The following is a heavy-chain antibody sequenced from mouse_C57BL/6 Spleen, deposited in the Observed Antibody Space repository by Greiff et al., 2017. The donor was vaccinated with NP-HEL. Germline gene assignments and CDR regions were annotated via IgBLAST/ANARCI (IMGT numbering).Heavy chain of an antibody. J-gene: IGHJ4*01. CDR2: ISDGGSYT. V-gene: IGHV5-4*01. Sequence: EVQRVESGGGLVKPGGSLKLSCAASGFTFSSYAMSWVRQTPEKRLEWVATISDGGSYTNYPDNVKGRFTISRDNAKNNMYLQMSHLKSEDTAMYYCARPSTLEESMDDWGQGTSVTVSS. D-gene: IGHD1-1*01. CDR1: GFTFSSYA. CDR3: ARPSTLEESMDD.